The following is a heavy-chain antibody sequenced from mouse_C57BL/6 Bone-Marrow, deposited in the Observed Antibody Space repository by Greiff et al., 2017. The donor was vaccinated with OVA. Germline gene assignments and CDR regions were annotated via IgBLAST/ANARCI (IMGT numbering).Heavy chain of an antibody. Sequence: VKLMESGPGLVAPSQSLSITCTVSGFSLTSYGVHWVRQPPGKGLEWLVVIWSDGSTTYNSALKSRLSISKDNSKSQVFLKMNSLQTDDTAMYYCARHGITTVVEGYAMDYWGQGTSVTVSS. CDR3: ARHGITTVVEGYAMDY. CDR2: IWSDGST. CDR1: GFSLTSYG. D-gene: IGHD1-1*01. J-gene: IGHJ4*01. V-gene: IGHV2-6-1*01.